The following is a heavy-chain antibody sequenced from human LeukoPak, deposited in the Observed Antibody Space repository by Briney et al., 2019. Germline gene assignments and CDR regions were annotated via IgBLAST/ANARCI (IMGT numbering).Heavy chain of an antibody. V-gene: IGHV3-30*02. CDR2: IRYDGSNK. Sequence: GGSLRLSCAASGFTVSSNYMSWVRQAPGKGLEWVAFIRYDGSNKYYADSVKGRFTISRDNSKNTLYLQMNSLRAEDTAVYYCAKALVGLDYSNYGDYYMDVWGKGTTVTVSS. D-gene: IGHD4-11*01. J-gene: IGHJ6*03. CDR3: AKALVGLDYSNYGDYYMDV. CDR1: GFTVSSNY.